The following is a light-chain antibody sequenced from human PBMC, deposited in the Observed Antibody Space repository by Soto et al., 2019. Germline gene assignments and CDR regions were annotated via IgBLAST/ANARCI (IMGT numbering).Light chain of an antibody. CDR3: AAWDGSQNGVV. Sequence: QSVLTQPPSASGTPGQSVTISCSGSSSNIGSNTVNWYHQLPGTAPKLLIYGNDQRPSGVPDRFSGSKSGTSASLAISGLQSEDEADYHCAAWDGSQNGVVFGGGTKVTVL. J-gene: IGLJ2*01. V-gene: IGLV1-44*01. CDR2: GND. CDR1: SSNIGSNT.